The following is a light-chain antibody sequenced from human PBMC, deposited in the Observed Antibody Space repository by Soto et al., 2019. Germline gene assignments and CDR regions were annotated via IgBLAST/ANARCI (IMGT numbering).Light chain of an antibody. Sequence: EIVLTQSPGTLSLSPGERSTLSCSSSQSISNNFLAWYQQKPGQGPRLLFYDASSRATGIPDRFSGSGSGTDFTLTVSRLEPEDFAVYYCQHYGSSPQTFGQGTKVDIK. CDR2: DAS. CDR1: QSISNNF. J-gene: IGKJ1*01. CDR3: QHYGSSPQT. V-gene: IGKV3-20*01.